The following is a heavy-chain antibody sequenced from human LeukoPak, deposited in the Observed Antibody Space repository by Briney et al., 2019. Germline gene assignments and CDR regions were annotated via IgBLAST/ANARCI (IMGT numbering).Heavy chain of an antibody. V-gene: IGHV3-7*03. Sequence: GGSLRLSCVASGFTFGKYWMSWVRQAPGKGLEWVANIKLDGREKNYVDSVKGRFTISRDNTKNSLYLQMNSLRVEDTAVFYCARDQYDTWSRRGNFDSWGQGTLVIVSS. CDR1: GFTFGKYW. CDR3: ARDQYDTWSRRGNFDS. D-gene: IGHD3-3*01. CDR2: IKLDGREK. J-gene: IGHJ4*02.